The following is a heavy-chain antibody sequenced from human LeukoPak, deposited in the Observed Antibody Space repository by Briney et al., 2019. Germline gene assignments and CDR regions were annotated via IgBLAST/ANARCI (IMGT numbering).Heavy chain of an antibody. J-gene: IGHJ6*02. Sequence: GGSLRLSCAASGFTFSDYYMSWIRQAPGKGLEWVSYISSSGTTTYYGDSVKGRFTISRDNAKNSLSLQMNGLRAEDTAVYYCARDSAVTTNRKRYGMDVWGQGTTVTVSS. V-gene: IGHV3-11*04. D-gene: IGHD4-17*01. CDR1: GFTFSDYY. CDR2: ISSSGTTT. CDR3: ARDSAVTTNRKRYGMDV.